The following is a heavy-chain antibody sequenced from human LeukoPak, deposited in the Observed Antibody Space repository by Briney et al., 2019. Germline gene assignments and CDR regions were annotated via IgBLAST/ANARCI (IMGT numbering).Heavy chain of an antibody. CDR2: ISWNSGSI. CDR1: GFTFDDYA. D-gene: IGHD3-10*01. Sequence: GGSLRLSCAASGFTFDDYAMHWVRQAPGKGLEWVLGISWNSGSIGYADSVKGRFTISRDKAKNCLYLQMNSLRAEDTALYYCAKAMMVRGVIIDAFDIWGQGTMVTVSS. CDR3: AKAMMVRGVIIDAFDI. J-gene: IGHJ3*02. V-gene: IGHV3-9*01.